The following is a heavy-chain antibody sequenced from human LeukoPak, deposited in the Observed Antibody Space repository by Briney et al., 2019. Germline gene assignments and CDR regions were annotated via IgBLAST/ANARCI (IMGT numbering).Heavy chain of an antibody. D-gene: IGHD3-3*01. Sequence: GGSLRLSCAASGFTFSSYAMHWVRQAPGKGLEYVSAISSNGGSTYYANSVNGRFTIPRDNSKNTLYIQMGSLRAEDMAVYYCARGGLRITIFGVVEYYYYMDVWGKGTTVTVSS. CDR3: ARGGLRITIFGVVEYYYYMDV. V-gene: IGHV3-64*01. CDR2: ISSNGGST. CDR1: GFTFSSYA. J-gene: IGHJ6*03.